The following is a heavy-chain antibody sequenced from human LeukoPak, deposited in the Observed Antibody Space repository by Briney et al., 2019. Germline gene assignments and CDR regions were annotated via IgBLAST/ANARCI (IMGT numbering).Heavy chain of an antibody. CDR3: ARGLNDYDFWSGYYLDP. D-gene: IGHD3-3*01. CDR2: IYYSGST. CDR1: GGSISSYY. J-gene: IGHJ5*02. Sequence: SETLSLTCTVSGGSISSYYWSWIRQPPGKGLEWIGYIYYSGSTNYNPSLKSRVTISVDTSKNQFSLKPSSVTAADTAVYYCARGLNDYDFWSGYYLDPWGQGTLVTVSS. V-gene: IGHV4-59*12.